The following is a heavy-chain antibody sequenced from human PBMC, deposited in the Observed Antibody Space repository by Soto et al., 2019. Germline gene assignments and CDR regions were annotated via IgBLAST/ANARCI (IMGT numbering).Heavy chain of an antibody. V-gene: IGHV3-23*01. D-gene: IGHD3-10*01. J-gene: IGHJ4*02. Sequence: GGSLRLSCAASGFTFSNYAMSWVRQAPGKGLEWVSTISGTGGSTYYADSVKGRFTISRDNSRDTLHLQMSSLRAEDTAVYHCAKDGFRASGTFCYYFDCWGQGTLVTVSS. CDR2: ISGTGGST. CDR3: AKDGFRASGTFCYYFDC. CDR1: GFTFSNYA.